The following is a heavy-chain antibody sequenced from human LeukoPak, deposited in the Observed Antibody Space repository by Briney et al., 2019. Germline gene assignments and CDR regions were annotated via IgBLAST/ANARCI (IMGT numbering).Heavy chain of an antibody. V-gene: IGHV1-8*03. CDR1: GYTFTRYD. D-gene: IGHD2-2*01. CDR2: MNPKSGNT. J-gene: IGHJ6*03. Sequence: ASVNVSCKASGYTFTRYDINWVRQATGQGLEWMGWMNPKSGNTGYEQKFQGRVTIIRNTSISTAYMELTSPRREETAVYYCARGLEASVVPAAISWQHRYYYSYYYMDVWGKGTTVTVSS. CDR3: ARGLEASVVPAAISWQHRYYYSYYYMDV.